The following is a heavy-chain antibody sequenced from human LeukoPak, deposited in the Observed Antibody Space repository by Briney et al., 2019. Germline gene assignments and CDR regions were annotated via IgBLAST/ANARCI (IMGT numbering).Heavy chain of an antibody. CDR1: GFTFSDAW. J-gene: IGHJ5*02. V-gene: IGHV3-15*01. CDR2: IKSRVDGGTT. D-gene: IGHD6-19*01. Sequence: PGGSLRLSCAASGFTFSDAWMSWVRQAPGKGLEWIGRIKSRVDGGTTDYAASVRGRFIISRDDSKNTLYLQTNSLKTEDTALYYCTTLMLTAGAPWGQGTLVTVSS. CDR3: TTLMLTAGAP.